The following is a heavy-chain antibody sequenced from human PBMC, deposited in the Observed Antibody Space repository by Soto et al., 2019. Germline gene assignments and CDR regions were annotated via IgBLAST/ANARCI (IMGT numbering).Heavy chain of an antibody. CDR3: ARHGPFYGSGTYYYYGMDV. CDR2: TYPGDSDT. D-gene: IGHD3-10*01. Sequence: RGESLKISCTGSGYSFTGYWIGWVRQMPVKGLEWMGITYPGDSDTRYSPSFQGQVTISADKSISTAYLQWSSLKASDTAMYYCARHGPFYGSGTYYYYGMDVWGQGTTVTVSS. V-gene: IGHV5-51*01. J-gene: IGHJ6*02. CDR1: GYSFTGYW.